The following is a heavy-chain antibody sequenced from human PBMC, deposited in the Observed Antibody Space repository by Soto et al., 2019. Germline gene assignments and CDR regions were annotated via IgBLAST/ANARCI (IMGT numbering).Heavy chain of an antibody. CDR1: GYTLTELS. CDR2: FDPEDGET. V-gene: IGHV1-24*01. Sequence: GASVKVSCKVSGYTLTELSIHWVRQAPGKGLEWMGGFDPEDGETIYAQKFQGRVTMTEDTSTDTAYMELSSLRSEDTAVYYCATGGVGSSWPSYYGMDVWGQGTTVTVS. J-gene: IGHJ6*02. D-gene: IGHD6-13*01. CDR3: ATGGVGSSWPSYYGMDV.